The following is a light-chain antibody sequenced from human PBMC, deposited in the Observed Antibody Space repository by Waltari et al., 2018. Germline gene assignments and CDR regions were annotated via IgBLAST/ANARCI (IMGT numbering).Light chain of an antibody. CDR1: QSPVHSDGHTY. CDR2: KIS. J-gene: IGKJ2*01. Sequence: DVVMTQSPLSLPVTLGQPASMSCRSSQSPVHSDGHTYWNCFQPRPGQSPRRLIYKISKRDSVVPDRFSGSGSGTDFTLKISRVEAEDVGVYYCMQGSHWPRTFGQGTKLEI. CDR3: MQGSHWPRT. V-gene: IGKV2-30*02.